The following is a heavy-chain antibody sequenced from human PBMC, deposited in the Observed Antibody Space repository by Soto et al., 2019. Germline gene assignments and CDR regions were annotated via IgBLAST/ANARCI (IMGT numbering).Heavy chain of an antibody. D-gene: IGHD5-12*01. V-gene: IGHV3-30*18. CDR1: GFTFSTYG. Sequence: QVQLVESGGGVVQPGRSLRLSCVASGFTFSTYGMHWVRQAPDKGLEWVAIISYDGSREYYVDSVKGRFTISRDNSKNTLHLQMNSLRVEDTAVYYCAKDVDGRRDGYHWGADYWGQGTLVTVSS. J-gene: IGHJ4*02. CDR3: AKDVDGRRDGYHWGADY. CDR2: ISYDGSRE.